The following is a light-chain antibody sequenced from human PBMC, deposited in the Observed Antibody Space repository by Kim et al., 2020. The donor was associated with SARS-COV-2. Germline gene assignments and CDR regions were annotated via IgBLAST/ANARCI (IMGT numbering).Light chain of an antibody. CDR3: QSYDSSLSGFYV. CDR1: SSNIGAGYD. V-gene: IGLV1-40*01. J-gene: IGLJ1*01. CDR2: GNS. Sequence: VTISCAGSSSNIGAGYDVHWYQQLPGTAPKLLIYGNSNRPSGVPDRFSGSKSGTSASLAITGLQSEDEADYYCQSYDSSLSGFYVFGTGTKVTVL.